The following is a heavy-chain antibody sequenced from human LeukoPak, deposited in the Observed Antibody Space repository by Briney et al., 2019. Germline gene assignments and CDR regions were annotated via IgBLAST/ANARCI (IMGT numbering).Heavy chain of an antibody. V-gene: IGHV3-13*01. CDR2: IGAGGDT. Sequence: GGSLILSCAASGFTFSSYDLHWVRQVTGKSLEWVSAIGAGGDTYYPDSVKGRFTISRENARNSLYLQMNSLRARDTAVYYCVREVSQGAAVGKYNWYFDLWGRGTLVTVSS. CDR1: GFTFSSYD. CDR3: VREVSQGAAVGKYNWYFDL. J-gene: IGHJ2*01. D-gene: IGHD6-13*01.